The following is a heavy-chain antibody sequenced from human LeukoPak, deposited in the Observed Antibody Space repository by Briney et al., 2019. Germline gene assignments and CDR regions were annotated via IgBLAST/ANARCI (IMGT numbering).Heavy chain of an antibody. CDR1: GFTFSSYS. Sequence: PGGSLRLSSAASGFTFSSYSMNWVRQAPGKGLEWVSSISSSSSYIYYADSVKGRFTISRDNAKNSLYLQMNSLRAEDTAVYYCARAPARGYSSSWYWGQGTLVTVSS. J-gene: IGHJ4*02. CDR2: ISSSSSYI. V-gene: IGHV3-21*01. D-gene: IGHD6-13*01. CDR3: ARAPARGYSSSWY.